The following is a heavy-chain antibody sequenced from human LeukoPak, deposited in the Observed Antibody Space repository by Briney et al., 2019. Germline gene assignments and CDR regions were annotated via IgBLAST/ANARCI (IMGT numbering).Heavy chain of an antibody. CDR3: AREYSSRSDYFDY. D-gene: IGHD6-13*01. V-gene: IGHV1-18*01. J-gene: IGHJ4*02. CDR2: ISAYNGNT. CDR1: GGTFSSYA. Sequence: ASVKVSCKASGGTFSSYAISWVRQAPGQGLEWMGWISAYNGNTNYAQKLQGRVTMTTDTSTSTAYMELRSLRSVDTAVYYCAREYSSRSDYFDYWGQGTLVTVSS.